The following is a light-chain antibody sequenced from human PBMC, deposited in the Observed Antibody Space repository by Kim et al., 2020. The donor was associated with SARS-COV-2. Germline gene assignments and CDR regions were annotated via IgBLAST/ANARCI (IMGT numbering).Light chain of an antibody. Sequence: SVGDRVTLTCRASQSIDSWLAWYQQKPGKAPKLLIYKASSLESGVPSRFSGSGSGTEFTLTISSLQPDDFATYYCQQYNDYSPWTFGQGTKVDIK. CDR3: QQYNDYSPWT. J-gene: IGKJ1*01. CDR2: KAS. CDR1: QSIDSW. V-gene: IGKV1-5*03.